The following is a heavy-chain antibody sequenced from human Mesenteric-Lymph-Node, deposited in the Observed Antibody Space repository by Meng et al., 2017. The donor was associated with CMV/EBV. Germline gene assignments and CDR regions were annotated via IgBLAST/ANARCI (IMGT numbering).Heavy chain of an antibody. CDR3: ARFLSISPSVISWVNYYYYGMDV. D-gene: IGHD2-21*01. CDR1: GGSISSSNW. Sequence: SETLSLTCAVSGGSISSSNWWSWVRQPPGKGLEWIGEIYHSGSTNYNPSLKSRVTISVDKSKNQFSLKLSSVTAADTAVYYCARFLSISPSVISWVNYYYYGMDVWGQGTTVTVSS. CDR2: IYHSGST. J-gene: IGHJ6*02. V-gene: IGHV4-4*02.